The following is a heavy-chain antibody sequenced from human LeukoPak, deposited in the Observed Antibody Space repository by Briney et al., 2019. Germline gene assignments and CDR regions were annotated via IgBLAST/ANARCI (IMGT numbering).Heavy chain of an antibody. CDR3: ARAGNKGSVGY. V-gene: IGHV3-7*01. J-gene: IGHJ4*02. Sequence: GGSLRLSCAASGFTFSDYWMSWVRQAPGKGLEWVANINEGGGEKYHVDSVRGRFTISRDNAKNSVNLQMNGLRAEDTAVYYCARAGNKGSVGYWGQGALVTVSS. CDR1: GFTFSDYW. CDR2: INEGGGEK. D-gene: IGHD1/OR15-1a*01.